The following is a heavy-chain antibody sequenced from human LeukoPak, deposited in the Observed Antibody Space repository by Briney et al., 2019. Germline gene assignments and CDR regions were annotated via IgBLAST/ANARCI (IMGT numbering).Heavy chain of an antibody. CDR1: GFTFSSYG. CDR3: AKLNRIVGAFGAFDI. V-gene: IGHV3-30*02. J-gene: IGHJ3*02. D-gene: IGHD1-26*01. CDR2: IRYDGSNN. Sequence: PGGSLRLSCAASGFTFSSYGMHWVRQAPGKGLEWVAFIRYDGSNNYYADSVKGRFTISRDNSKNTLYLQMNSLRAEDTAVYYCAKLNRIVGAFGAFDIWGQGTMVTVSS.